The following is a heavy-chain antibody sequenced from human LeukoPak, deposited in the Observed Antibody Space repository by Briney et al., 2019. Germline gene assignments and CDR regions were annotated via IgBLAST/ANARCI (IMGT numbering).Heavy chain of an antibody. V-gene: IGHV4-38-2*02. D-gene: IGHD3-9*01. CDR1: GYSISSGYY. Sequence: PSETLSLTCTVSGYSISSGYYWGWIRQPPGKGLEWIGGIYHSGSTYYNPSLNSRVSISVDTSKNQFSLKLTSVTAADTAVYYCARGSDIWTGYRTPYYFDYWGQGTLVTVSS. J-gene: IGHJ4*02. CDR2: IYHSGST. CDR3: ARGSDIWTGYRTPYYFDY.